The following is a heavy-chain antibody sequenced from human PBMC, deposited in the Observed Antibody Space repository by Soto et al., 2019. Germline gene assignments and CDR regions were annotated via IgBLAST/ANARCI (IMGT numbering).Heavy chain of an antibody. D-gene: IGHD3-3*01. Sequence: QVQLVESGGGVVQPGRSLRLSWAASGFTFSNYAMHWVRRAPGKGLEWVAVISYNGSSKYYADSVKGRFTISRDNSKNTLYLQMNSLRAEDMAVYYCARGWSYYDYWGQGTLVTVSS. CDR1: GFTFSNYA. J-gene: IGHJ4*02. CDR2: ISYNGSSK. CDR3: ARGWSYYDY. V-gene: IGHV3-30-3*01.